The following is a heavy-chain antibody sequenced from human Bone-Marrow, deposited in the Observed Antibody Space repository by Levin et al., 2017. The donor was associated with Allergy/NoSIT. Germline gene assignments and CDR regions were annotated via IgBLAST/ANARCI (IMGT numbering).Heavy chain of an antibody. Sequence: KSGGSLRLSCKASGYTFTDYYVHWVRQLPGQGLEWMGWINSNDGSTNYAQKFQGRVTMTRDTSISTVHMEMTRLGSDDTAVYYCANERIGCSSTSCYFWFWGQGTMVTVAT. CDR3: ANERIGCSSTSCYFWF. D-gene: IGHD2-2*01. CDR2: INSNDGST. V-gene: IGHV1-2*02. CDR1: GYTFTDYY. J-gene: IGHJ3*01.